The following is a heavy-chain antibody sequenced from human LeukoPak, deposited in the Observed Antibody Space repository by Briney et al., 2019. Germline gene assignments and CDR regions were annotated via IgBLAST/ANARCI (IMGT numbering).Heavy chain of an antibody. D-gene: IGHD3-10*01. CDR3: ARNRGDTMVRGVITIDY. Sequence: SVKVSCKASGGTFSSYAISWVRQAPGQGLEWMGGIIPIFGTANYAQKFQGRVTITADKSTSTAYMELSSLRSEDTAVYYCARNRGDTMVRGVITIDYWGQGTLVTVSS. V-gene: IGHV1-69*06. CDR2: IIPIFGTA. J-gene: IGHJ4*02. CDR1: GGTFSSYA.